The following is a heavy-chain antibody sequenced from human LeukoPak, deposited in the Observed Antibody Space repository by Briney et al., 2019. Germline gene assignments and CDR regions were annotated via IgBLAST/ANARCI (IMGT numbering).Heavy chain of an antibody. V-gene: IGHV4-30-2*01. D-gene: IGHD3-22*01. CDR2: IYHSGST. CDR3: ARVTYYYDSSGYPYWYFDL. CDR1: GGSISSGGYY. Sequence: SETLSLTCTVSGGSISSGGYYWSWIRQPPGKGLEWIGYIYHSGSTYYNPSLKSRVTISVDRSKNQFSLKLSSVTAADTAVYYCARVTYYYDSSGYPYWYFDLWGRGTLVTVSS. J-gene: IGHJ2*01.